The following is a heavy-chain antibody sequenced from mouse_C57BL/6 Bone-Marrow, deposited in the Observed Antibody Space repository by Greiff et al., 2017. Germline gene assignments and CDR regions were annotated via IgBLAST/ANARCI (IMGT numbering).Heavy chain of an antibody. CDR1: GYTFTSYW. J-gene: IGHJ4*01. CDR2: IYPGSGST. D-gene: IGHD2-1*01. CDR3: ARGGNYDYYGMGY. V-gene: IGHV1-55*01. Sequence: QVQLQQPGAELVKPGASVKMSCKASGYTFTSYWITWVKQRPGQGLEWIGDIYPGSGSTNYNEKFKSKATLTVDTSSSTAYMQLSSLTSEDSAVYYCARGGNYDYYGMGYWGQGTAVTVSS.